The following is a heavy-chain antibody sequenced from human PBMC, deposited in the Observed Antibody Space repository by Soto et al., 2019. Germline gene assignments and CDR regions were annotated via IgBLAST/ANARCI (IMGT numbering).Heavy chain of an antibody. D-gene: IGHD2-15*01. CDR3: AGFVGYCSGGSCYSYYYYYMDV. CDR1: GFTFSDYY. CDR2: ISSSGSTI. V-gene: IGHV3-11*01. Sequence: GGSLRLSCAASGFTFSDYYMSWIRQAPGKGLEWVSYISSSGSTIYYADSVKGRFTISRDNAKNSLYLQMNSLRAEDTAVYYCAGFVGYCSGGSCYSYYYYYMDVWGKGTTVTVSS. J-gene: IGHJ6*03.